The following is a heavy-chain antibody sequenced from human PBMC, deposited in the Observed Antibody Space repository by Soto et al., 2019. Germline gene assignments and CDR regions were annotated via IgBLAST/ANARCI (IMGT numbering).Heavy chain of an antibody. V-gene: IGHV1-69*06. CDR2: IIPIFGTA. Sequence: SVKVSCKASGGTFSSYAISWVRQAPGQGLEWMGGIIPIFGTANYAQKFQGRVTITADKSTSTAYMELSSLRSEDTAVYYCASHGVGRGGPYYYYRMDVWGKGTKVTVSS. D-gene: IGHD3-10*01. J-gene: IGHJ6*04. CDR3: ASHGVGRGGPYYYYRMDV. CDR1: GGTFSSYA.